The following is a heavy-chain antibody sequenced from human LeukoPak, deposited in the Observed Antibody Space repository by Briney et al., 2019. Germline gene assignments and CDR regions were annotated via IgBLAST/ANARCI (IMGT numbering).Heavy chain of an antibody. CDR2: IKQGGSDK. CDR1: GFTFSSYW. Sequence: GGSLRLSCAASGFTFSSYWMTWVRQAPGKGLEWVAKIKQGGSDKYYVDSVKGRFTISRDNAKNSLYLQMNSLGAEDTAVYYCARRGTSSSWAHFDYWGQGTLVTVSS. D-gene: IGHD6-13*01. V-gene: IGHV3-7*05. CDR3: ARRGTSSSWAHFDY. J-gene: IGHJ4*02.